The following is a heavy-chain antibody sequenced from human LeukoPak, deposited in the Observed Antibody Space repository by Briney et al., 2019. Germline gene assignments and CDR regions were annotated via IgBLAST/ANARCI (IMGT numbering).Heavy chain of an antibody. Sequence: GGSLRLSCAASGFTFSSYAMSWVRQAPGKGLEWVSAISGSGGSTYYADSVKGRFAISKDNAKNSLYLQMNSLRAEDTAVYYCARGAGYYYDSSGYNWFDPWGQGTLVTVSS. CDR2: ISGSGGST. CDR3: ARGAGYYYDSSGYNWFDP. CDR1: GFTFSSYA. D-gene: IGHD3-22*01. J-gene: IGHJ5*02. V-gene: IGHV3-23*01.